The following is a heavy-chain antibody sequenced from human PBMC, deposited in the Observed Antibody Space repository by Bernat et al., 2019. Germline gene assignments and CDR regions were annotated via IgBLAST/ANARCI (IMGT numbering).Heavy chain of an antibody. CDR1: GFTFSSYG. J-gene: IGHJ4*02. CDR3: ARVSSSRWYGANYFDY. V-gene: IGHV3-33*01. CDR2: IWYDGSNK. D-gene: IGHD6-13*01. Sequence: QVQLVESGGGVVQPGRSLRLSCAASGFTFSSYGMHWVRQAPGKGLEWVAVIWYDGSNKYYADSVKGRFNISRDNSRNRHYLQMSRLRAEDTAVYYCARVSSSRWYGANYFDYWGQGTLVTVSS.